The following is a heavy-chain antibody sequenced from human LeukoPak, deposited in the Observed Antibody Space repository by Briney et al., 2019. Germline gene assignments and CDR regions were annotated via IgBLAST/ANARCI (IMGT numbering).Heavy chain of an antibody. J-gene: IGHJ5*02. CDR3: ARDRLQLQS. CDR2: IYYSGST. D-gene: IGHD1-1*01. CDR1: GGSISSYF. Sequence: SETLSLTCTVSGGSISSYFWSWIRQPPGKGLEWIGYIYYSGSTNYNPSLKSRVTISVDTSKNQFSLKLSSVTAADTAVYYCARDRLQLQSWGQGTLVTVSS. V-gene: IGHV4-59*01.